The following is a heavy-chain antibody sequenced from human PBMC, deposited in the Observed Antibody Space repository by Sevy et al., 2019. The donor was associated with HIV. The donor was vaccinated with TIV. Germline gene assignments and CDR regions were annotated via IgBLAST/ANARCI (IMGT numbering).Heavy chain of an antibody. CDR1: GGSISSSSYY. CDR2: MYYSGST. V-gene: IGHV4-39*01. J-gene: IGHJ5*02. CDR3: ARLNRPPTYNWFDP. Sequence: SETLSLTCTVSGGSISSSSYYWGWIRQPPGKWLEWIGSMYYSGSTYYNPSLKSRVTISVDTSKNQFSLKLSSVTAADTAVYYCARLNRPPTYNWFDPWGQRTLVTVSS.